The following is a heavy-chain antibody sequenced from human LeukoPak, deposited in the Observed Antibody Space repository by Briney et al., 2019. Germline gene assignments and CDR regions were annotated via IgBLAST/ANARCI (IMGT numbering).Heavy chain of an antibody. CDR3: ARGMVVVVVAATHYYMDV. D-gene: IGHD2-15*01. V-gene: IGHV1-69*01. CDR1: GGTFSSYA. Sequence: GSSVKVSCKASGGTFSSYAISWVRQTPGQGLEWMGGIIPIFGTASYAQKLQGRVTITADESTSTAYMELSSPRSEDTAVYYCARGMVVVVVAATHYYMDVWGKGTTVTVSS. CDR2: IIPIFGTA. J-gene: IGHJ6*03.